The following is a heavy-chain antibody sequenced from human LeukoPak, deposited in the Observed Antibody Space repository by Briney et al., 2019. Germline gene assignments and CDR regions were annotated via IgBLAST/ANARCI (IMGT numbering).Heavy chain of an antibody. D-gene: IGHD3/OR15-3a*01. CDR1: GFTFSSYS. CDR3: ARGAWTAYYFDY. J-gene: IGHJ4*02. CDR2: ISSDSRYI. V-gene: IGHV3-21*01. Sequence: GGSLRLSCAASGFTFSSYSMNWVRQAPGKGLEWVSSISSDSRYIFYAEPVKGRFTISRDNAKNTLYLQMNSLRAEDTAVYYCARGAWTAYYFDYWGQGTLVTVSS.